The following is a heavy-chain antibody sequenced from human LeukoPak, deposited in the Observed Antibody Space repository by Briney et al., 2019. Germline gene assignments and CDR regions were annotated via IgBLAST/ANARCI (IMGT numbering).Heavy chain of an antibody. V-gene: IGHV4-39*07. CDR2: IYHSGST. CDR3: ASTYYDFWSGYSTTRNNWFDP. J-gene: IGHJ5*02. CDR1: GGSISSSSYY. D-gene: IGHD3-3*01. Sequence: SETLSLTCTVSGGSISSSSYYWGWIRQPPGKGLEWIGSIYHSGSTYYNPSLKSRVTISVDTSKNQFSLKLSSVTAADTAVYYCASTYYDFWSGYSTTRNNWFDPWGQGTLVTVSS.